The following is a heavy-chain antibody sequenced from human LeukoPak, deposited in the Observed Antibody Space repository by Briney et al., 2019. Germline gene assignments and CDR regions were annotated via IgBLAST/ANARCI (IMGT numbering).Heavy chain of an antibody. Sequence: SETLSLTCTVSGGSISSYYWSWIRQPPGKGLEWIGEINHSGSTNYNPSLKSRVTISVDTSKNQFSLKLSSVTAADTAVYYCARGHAITMVRGVIIKGEFDPWGQGTLVTVSS. CDR2: INHSGST. CDR3: ARGHAITMVRGVIIKGEFDP. D-gene: IGHD3-10*01. V-gene: IGHV4-34*01. CDR1: GGSISSYY. J-gene: IGHJ5*02.